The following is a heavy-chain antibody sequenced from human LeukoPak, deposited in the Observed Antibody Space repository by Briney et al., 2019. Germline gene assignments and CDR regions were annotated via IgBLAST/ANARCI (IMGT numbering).Heavy chain of an antibody. Sequence: GRSLRLSCAASGFTFSSYGMHWVRQAPGQGLEWVAVIWYDGSNKYYADSVKGRFTISRDNSKNTLYLQMNSLRAEDTAVYYCAKQTITMVRGVVGEGLDYWGQGTLVTVSS. CDR2: IWYDGSNK. D-gene: IGHD3-10*01. V-gene: IGHV3-33*06. CDR1: GFTFSSYG. CDR3: AKQTITMVRGVVGEGLDY. J-gene: IGHJ4*02.